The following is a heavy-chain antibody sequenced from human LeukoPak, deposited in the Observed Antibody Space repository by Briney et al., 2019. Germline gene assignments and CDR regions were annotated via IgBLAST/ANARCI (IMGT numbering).Heavy chain of an antibody. J-gene: IGHJ4*02. D-gene: IGHD3-22*01. Sequence: ASVKVSCKASGYTLTSYDINWVRQATGQGLEWMGWMNPNSGNTGYAQKFQGRVTMTRNTSISTAYMELSSLRSEDTAVYYCARGGRYYYDSSGYYYFDYWGQGTLVTVSS. V-gene: IGHV1-8*01. CDR3: ARGGRYYYDSSGYYYFDY. CDR2: MNPNSGNT. CDR1: GYTLTSYD.